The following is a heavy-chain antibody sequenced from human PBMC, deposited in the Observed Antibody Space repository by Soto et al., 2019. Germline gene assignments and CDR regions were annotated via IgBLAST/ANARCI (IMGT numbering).Heavy chain of an antibody. CDR1: GDSVSSKSAA. D-gene: IGHD6-6*01. CDR2: TYYRSKWYN. J-gene: IGHJ4*02. V-gene: IGHV6-1*01. Sequence: SQTLSLTCAISGDSVSSKSAAWHWIRQSPSRGLEWLGRTYYRSKWYNNYALSVKSRITINPDTSKNQFSLQLRSVTPDDTAVYYCARTADYLVDYWGQGTLVTVS. CDR3: ARTADYLVDY.